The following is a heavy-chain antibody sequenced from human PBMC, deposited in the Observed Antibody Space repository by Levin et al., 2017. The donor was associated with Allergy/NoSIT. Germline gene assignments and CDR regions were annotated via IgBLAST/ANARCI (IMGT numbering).Heavy chain of an antibody. CDR3: VKDRVWFGESKGYYFDY. Sequence: GESLKISCSASGFTFSSYAMHWVRQAPGKGLEYVSAISSNGGSTYYADSVKGRFTISRDNSKNTLYLQMSSLRAEDTAVYYCVKDRVWFGESKGYYFDYWGQGTLVTVSS. D-gene: IGHD3-10*01. V-gene: IGHV3-64D*06. J-gene: IGHJ4*02. CDR2: ISSNGGST. CDR1: GFTFSSYA.